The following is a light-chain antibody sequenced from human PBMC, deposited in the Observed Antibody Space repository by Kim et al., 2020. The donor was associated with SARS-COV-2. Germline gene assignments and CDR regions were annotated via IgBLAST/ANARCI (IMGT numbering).Light chain of an antibody. Sequence: SVKLTCTLSSGHSSYAIAWHQQQPEKGPRYLMKLNSDGSHSKGDGIPDRFSGSSSGAERYLTISSLHSEDEADYYCQTWGTGIHVVFGGGTQLTVL. CDR2: LNSDGSH. CDR3: QTWGTGIHVV. J-gene: IGLJ2*01. V-gene: IGLV4-69*01. CDR1: SGHSSYA.